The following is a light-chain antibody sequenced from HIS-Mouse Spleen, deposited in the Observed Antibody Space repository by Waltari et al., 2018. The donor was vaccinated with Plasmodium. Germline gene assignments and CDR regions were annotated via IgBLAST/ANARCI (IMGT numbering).Light chain of an antibody. CDR2: AAS. Sequence: DIQMTQSPSSLSASVGDRVTITCRASHSISNYLNWYQQKPGKAPKFLIYAASTLQSGVPSRFSGSGSGTDFTLTISILQPEDFATYYCQHSYSTWTFGQGTKVEIK. V-gene: IGKV1-39*01. CDR3: QHSYSTWT. CDR1: HSISNY. J-gene: IGKJ1*01.